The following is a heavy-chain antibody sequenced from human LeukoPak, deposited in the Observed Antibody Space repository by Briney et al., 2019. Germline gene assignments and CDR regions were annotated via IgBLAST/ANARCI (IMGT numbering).Heavy chain of an antibody. J-gene: IGHJ3*02. Sequence: PGGSLRLSCAASGFTFSDYYMSWIRQAPGKGLEWVSYISSSGSTIYYADSVKGRFTISRDNAKNSLYLQMNSLRAEDTAVYYCAIFVVPAAKLDAFDIWGQGTMVTVSS. CDR1: GFTFSDYY. V-gene: IGHV3-11*04. D-gene: IGHD2-2*01. CDR3: AIFVVPAAKLDAFDI. CDR2: ISSSGSTI.